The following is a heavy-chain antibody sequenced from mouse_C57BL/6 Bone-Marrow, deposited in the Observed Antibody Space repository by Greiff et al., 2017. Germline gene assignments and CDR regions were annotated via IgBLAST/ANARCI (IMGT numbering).Heavy chain of an antibody. CDR3: ARENGYYLDY. J-gene: IGHJ2*01. V-gene: IGHV1-74*01. CDR2: LHPSDSVT. CDR1: GYTFTSYW. D-gene: IGHD2-2*01. Sequence: VQLQQSGAELVKPGASVKVSCKASGYTFTSYWMHWVKQRPGQGLGWIGRLHPSDSVTNYNQKFKGKATLTVDKSSSTAYMQLSRLTSEDSAVYYCARENGYYLDYWGQGTTLTVSS.